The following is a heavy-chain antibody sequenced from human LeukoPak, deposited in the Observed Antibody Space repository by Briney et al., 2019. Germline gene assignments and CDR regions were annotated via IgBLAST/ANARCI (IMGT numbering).Heavy chain of an antibody. Sequence: GGSLRLSCAASGFTFSTYAMSWVRQAPGKGLEWVSSIRGSDGSTYYADSVKGRFAISRDNSKNTLYLQMNSLRAEDTAVHYCAKDVYGDYGGLDYWGQGTLVTVSS. V-gene: IGHV3-23*01. CDR2: IRGSDGST. CDR1: GFTFSTYA. CDR3: AKDVYGDYGGLDY. J-gene: IGHJ4*02. D-gene: IGHD4-17*01.